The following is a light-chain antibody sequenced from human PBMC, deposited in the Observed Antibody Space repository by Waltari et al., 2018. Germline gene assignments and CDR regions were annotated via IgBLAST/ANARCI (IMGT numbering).Light chain of an antibody. CDR2: GAS. V-gene: IGKV3-20*01. CDR1: QSVNSNY. CDR3: QQYVSSPWT. Sequence: DTVLTQSPGTLSLSPGERATLSCRASQSVNSNYLAWYQQRPGQAPRLLLYGASSSATGIPDRFSGSGSGTDFTSTISRLEPEDVAVYYCQQYVSSPWTFGQGTKVEIK. J-gene: IGKJ1*01.